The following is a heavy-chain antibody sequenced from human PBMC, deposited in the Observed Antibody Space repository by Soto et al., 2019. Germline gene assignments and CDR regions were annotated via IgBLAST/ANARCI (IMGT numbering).Heavy chain of an antibody. CDR2: IITILGLA. CDR1: GGTFSSYT. Sequence: QVQLVQSGAEVKKPGSSVKVSCKASGGTFSSYTISWVRQAPGQGLEWMGRIITILGLANYAKKFQGRVTITQDKTTSKAYNELSRLRSEDTAVYYCARDCNWFEPWGQGTLVTVSS. J-gene: IGHJ5*02. CDR3: ARDCNWFEP. V-gene: IGHV1-69*08.